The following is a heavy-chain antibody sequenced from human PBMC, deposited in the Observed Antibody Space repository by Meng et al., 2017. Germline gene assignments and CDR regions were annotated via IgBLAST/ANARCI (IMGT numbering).Heavy chain of an antibody. J-gene: IGHJ4*02. CDR2: FDPEDGET. D-gene: IGHD5-12*01. CDR3: AAYSGYDYYFDY. CDR1: GYTLTELS. Sequence: HVPLVQSGAEVKKPGASVKVSCKVSGYTLTELSMHWVRQAPGKGLEWMGGFDPEDGETIYAQKFQGRVTMTEDTSTDTAYMELSSLRSEDAAVYYCAAYSGYDYYFDYWGQGTLVTVSS. V-gene: IGHV1-24*01.